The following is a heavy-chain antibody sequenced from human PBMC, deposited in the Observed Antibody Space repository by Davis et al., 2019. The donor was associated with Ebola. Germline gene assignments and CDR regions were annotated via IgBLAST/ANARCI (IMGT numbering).Heavy chain of an antibody. Sequence: ASVKVSCKASGGTFSSYTISWVRQAPGQGLEWMGWISAYNGNTNYAQKLQGRVTMTTDTSTSTAYMELRSLRSEDTAVYYCARSITMMGGGYYGMDVWGQGTTVTVSS. CDR3: ARSITMMGGGYYGMDV. J-gene: IGHJ6*02. CDR2: ISAYNGNT. D-gene: IGHD3-22*01. CDR1: GGTFSSYT. V-gene: IGHV1-18*01.